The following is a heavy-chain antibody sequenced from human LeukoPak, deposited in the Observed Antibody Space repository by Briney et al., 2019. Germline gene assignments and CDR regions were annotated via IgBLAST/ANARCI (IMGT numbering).Heavy chain of an antibody. CDR2: INPNSGGT. Sequence: ASVKVSCKASGYTFTGYYMHWVRQAPGQGLEWMGRINPNSGGTNYAQKFQGRVTMTRDTSISTAYMELSRLRSDDTAAYYCARDLPTIYDSSGYYYWFDPWGQGTLVTVSS. CDR1: GYTFTGYY. D-gene: IGHD3-22*01. CDR3: ARDLPTIYDSSGYYYWFDP. J-gene: IGHJ5*02. V-gene: IGHV1-2*06.